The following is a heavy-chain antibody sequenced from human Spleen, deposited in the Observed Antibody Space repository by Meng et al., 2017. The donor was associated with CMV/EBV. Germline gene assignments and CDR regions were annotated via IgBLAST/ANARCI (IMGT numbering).Heavy chain of an antibody. J-gene: IGHJ4*02. Sequence: GESLKIPCAASGFTFGRYWMNWVRQAPGKGLEWVANIKQDGSESYYLASVKGRFTISRDNAKNSMYLQMNTLRAEETAVYYCAGAGSCSTTTCYTPFVYWGQGTLVTVSS. CDR2: IKQDGSES. CDR3: AGAGSCSTTTCYTPFVY. V-gene: IGHV3-7*01. CDR1: GFTFGRYW. D-gene: IGHD2-2*02.